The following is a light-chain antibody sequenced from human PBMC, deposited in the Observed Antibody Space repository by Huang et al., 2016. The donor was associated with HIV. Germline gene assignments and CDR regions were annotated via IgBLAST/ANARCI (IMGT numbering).Light chain of an antibody. CDR3: QQYNNWPPEET. CDR1: QSVSSN. Sequence: EIIMTQSPVTLSVSPGERATLSCRASQSVSSNLAWYQQKPGQAPRLLIYGASVRATGIPPRFSGSGSGPEFTLTISSLRSEDFAVYYCQQYNNWPPEETFGPGTKVDFK. J-gene: IGKJ3*01. CDR2: GAS. V-gene: IGKV3-15*01.